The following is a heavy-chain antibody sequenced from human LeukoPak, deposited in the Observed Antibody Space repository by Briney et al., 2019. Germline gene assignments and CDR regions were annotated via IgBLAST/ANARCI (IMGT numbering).Heavy chain of an antibody. CDR1: GFSFSSFA. D-gene: IGHD3-22*01. V-gene: IGHV3-23*01. J-gene: IGHJ3*02. Sequence: PGGSLRLSCAAAGFSFSSFAMSWVRQAQGKGLEWVSGISTSGGSTYYADSVKGRFTISRDNSKNTLYLQMSSLRAEDTAEYYCAKSRGAINDVFDNWAQGTMVTVSA. CDR3: AKSRGAINDVFDN. CDR2: ISTSGGST.